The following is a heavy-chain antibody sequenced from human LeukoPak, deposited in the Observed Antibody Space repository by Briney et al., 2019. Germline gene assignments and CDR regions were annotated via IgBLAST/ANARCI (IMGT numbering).Heavy chain of an antibody. CDR3: ARDSITTPRFDP. V-gene: IGHV4-30-4*01. Sequence: SETLSLTCTVSGGSISSGDHYWSWIRQPPGKGLEWIGYIYYSGSTYYNPSLKSRVTISVDTSKNQFSLKLSSVTAADTAVYYCARDSITTPRFDPWGQGTLVTVSS. CDR1: GGSISSGDHY. J-gene: IGHJ5*02. D-gene: IGHD1-14*01. CDR2: IYYSGST.